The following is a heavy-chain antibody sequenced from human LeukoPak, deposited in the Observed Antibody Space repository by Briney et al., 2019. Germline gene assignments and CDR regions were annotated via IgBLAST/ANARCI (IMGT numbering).Heavy chain of an antibody. Sequence: SETLSLTCSVSGGSITRGGYYWSWICQHPGKGLEWIGYIYYSGSAYYNPSLKSRVIISVDTSKNQFSLRLSSVTAADTAVYYCARDLGGLRNWGQGTLVTVSS. V-gene: IGHV4-31*03. CDR1: GGSITRGGYY. J-gene: IGHJ4*02. CDR2: IYYSGSA. D-gene: IGHD3-10*01. CDR3: ARDLGGLRN.